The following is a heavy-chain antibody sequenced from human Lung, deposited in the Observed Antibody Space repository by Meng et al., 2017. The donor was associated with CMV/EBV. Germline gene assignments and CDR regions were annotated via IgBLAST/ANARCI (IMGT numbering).Heavy chain of an antibody. J-gene: IGHJ6*02. V-gene: IGHV1-2*02. Sequence: ASVXVSXKASGYTFTAYYMHWVRQAPGQGLEWMGWINPSSGGTIYAQNFQGRVTMTTDTSNSTAYMEVSRLTSDDTAVYYCARERLMREPPYYGMDYGGQGXTVTVSS. CDR1: GYTFTAYY. D-gene: IGHD2-8*01. CDR3: ARERLMREPPYYGMDY. CDR2: INPSSGGT.